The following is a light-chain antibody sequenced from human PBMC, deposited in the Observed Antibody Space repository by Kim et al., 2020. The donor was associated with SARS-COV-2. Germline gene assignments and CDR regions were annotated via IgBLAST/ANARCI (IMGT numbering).Light chain of an antibody. CDR2: KAS. V-gene: IGKV1-5*03. CDR3: QQYDSYWT. Sequence: DIQMTQSPSTLSASVGDRVTITCRASKSINSWLAWYQQKPGKAPKVLIYKASSLESGVPSRFSGSESGTEFTLTISSLQPDDFATYYCQQYDSYWTFGQGTKVDIK. CDR1: KSINSW. J-gene: IGKJ1*01.